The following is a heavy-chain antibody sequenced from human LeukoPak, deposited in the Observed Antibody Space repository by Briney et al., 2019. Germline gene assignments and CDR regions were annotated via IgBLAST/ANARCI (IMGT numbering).Heavy chain of an antibody. D-gene: IGHD2/OR15-2a*01. Sequence: AGGSLRLSCAASRFTFSSYSMNWVRQAPGKGLEWVSSISSSSSYIYYADSVKGRFTISRDNAKNSLYLQMNSLRAEDTAVYYCARDRISGEYYFDYWGQGTLVTVSS. CDR2: ISSSSSYI. CDR1: RFTFSSYS. CDR3: ARDRISGEYYFDY. V-gene: IGHV3-21*01. J-gene: IGHJ4*02.